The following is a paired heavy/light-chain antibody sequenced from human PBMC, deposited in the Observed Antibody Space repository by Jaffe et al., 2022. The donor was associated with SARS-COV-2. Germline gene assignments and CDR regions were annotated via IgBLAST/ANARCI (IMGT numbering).Light chain of an antibody. CDR3: QQYGSSPWT. Sequence: EIVLTQSPGTLSLSPGERATLSCRASQSVSSTYLAWFQQKPGQAPRLLIYGASSRATGIPDRFSGSGSGTDFTLTISRLEPEDFAVYYCQQYGSSPWTFGQGTKVEIK. CDR1: QSVSSTY. V-gene: IGKV3-20*01. J-gene: IGKJ1*01. CDR2: GAS.
Heavy chain of an antibody. J-gene: IGHJ4*02. CDR1: GDSISSYY. V-gene: IGHV4-59*01. CDR2: IYYSGST. Sequence: QVQLQESGPGLVKPSETLSLTCTVSGDSISSYYWSWIRQPPGKGLEWIGYIYYSGSTNYNPSLKSRVTISVDTSKNQFSLKLSSVTAADTAVYYCARGFDYWGQGTLVTVSS. CDR3: ARGFDY.